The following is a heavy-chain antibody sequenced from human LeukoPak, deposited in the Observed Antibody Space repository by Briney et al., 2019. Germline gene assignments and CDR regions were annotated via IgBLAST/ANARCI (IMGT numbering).Heavy chain of an antibody. CDR3: VRAYSGFSSRGFDY. CDR2: IWYDGSNK. D-gene: IGHD5-12*01. J-gene: IGHJ4*02. V-gene: IGHV3-33*01. CDR1: GFTFNSYG. Sequence: ERSLTLSCAASGFTFNSYGFHWVRQAPGKGLEWVADIWYDGSNKYYADSVKGRFTISRDNSKNTVSLQMTSLRAEDTAVYYCVRAYSGFSSRGFDYWGQGTLVSVSS.